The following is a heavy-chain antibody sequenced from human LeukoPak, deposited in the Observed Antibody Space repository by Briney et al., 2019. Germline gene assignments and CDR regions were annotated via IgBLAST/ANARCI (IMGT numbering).Heavy chain of an antibody. V-gene: IGHV4-39*02. Sequence: SETLSLTCSVSGASLGTSSYFWGWIRQPPGKGLEWIANIHYLGITHYNPSLKSRVTISMDTSKNHFSLKLSSVTAADTAVYFCARDVVPDYWGQGTVVIVSS. D-gene: IGHD2-21*01. CDR2: IHYLGIT. CDR3: ARDVVPDY. J-gene: IGHJ4*02. CDR1: GASLGTSSYF.